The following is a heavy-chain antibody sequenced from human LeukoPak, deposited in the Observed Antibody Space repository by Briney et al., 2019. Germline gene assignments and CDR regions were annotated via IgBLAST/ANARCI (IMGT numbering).Heavy chain of an antibody. Sequence: SETLSLTCTVSGGSISSSSYYWGWIRQPPGKGLEWIGYIYYSGSTNYNPSLKSRVTISVDTSKNQFSLKLSSVTAADTAVYYCARETRDGYIATTFDYWGQGALVTVSS. CDR3: ARETRDGYIATTFDY. V-gene: IGHV4-61*01. CDR2: IYYSGST. J-gene: IGHJ4*02. D-gene: IGHD5-24*01. CDR1: GGSISSSSYY.